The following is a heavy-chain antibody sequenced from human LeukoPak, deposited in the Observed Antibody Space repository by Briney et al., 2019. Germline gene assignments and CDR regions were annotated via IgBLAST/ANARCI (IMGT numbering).Heavy chain of an antibody. CDR3: VKDYSRDWNSHWFDS. CDR1: GFTFSNYV. V-gene: IGHV3-64D*09. J-gene: IGHJ5*01. D-gene: IGHD1-1*01. CDR2: TSTNGDTT. Sequence: PGGSLRLSCSASGFTFSNYVMHWVRQAPGKGLEYVSATSTNGDTTYYTDSVKGRFTISRDNSKSTLSLQMSSLRAEDAALYYCVKDYSRDWNSHWFDSWGQGTLVTVSS.